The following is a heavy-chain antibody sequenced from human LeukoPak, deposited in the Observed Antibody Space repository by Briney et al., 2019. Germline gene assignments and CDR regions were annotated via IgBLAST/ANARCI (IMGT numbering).Heavy chain of an antibody. J-gene: IGHJ5*02. D-gene: IGHD6-13*01. CDR2: ISYDGSNK. V-gene: IGHV3-30*18. CDR1: GFTLSSYG. CDR3: AKAGSQASQSIAAEAGWFDP. Sequence: GRSLRLSCAASGFTLSSYGMHWVRQAPGKGLEWVAVISYDGSNKYYADSVKGRFTISRDNSKNTLYLQMNSLRAEDTAVYYCAKAGSQASQSIAAEAGWFDPWGQGTLVTVSS.